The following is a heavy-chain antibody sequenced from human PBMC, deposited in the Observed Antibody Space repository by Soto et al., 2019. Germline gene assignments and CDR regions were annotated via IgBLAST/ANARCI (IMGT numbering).Heavy chain of an antibody. CDR3: ARERWEGYGIDF. CDR2: ISSSGGST. D-gene: IGHD1-26*01. V-gene: IGHV3-23*01. CDR1: GFTFNNYA. J-gene: IGHJ6*02. Sequence: EVQLLESGGGLVQPGGPLRLSCAASGFTFNNYAMSWVRQAPGKGLEWVSTISSSGGSTYYADSVKGRFTISRDNSMNTLYLPMNSLRAEDTAVYYCARERWEGYGIDFWGQGTTVTVSS.